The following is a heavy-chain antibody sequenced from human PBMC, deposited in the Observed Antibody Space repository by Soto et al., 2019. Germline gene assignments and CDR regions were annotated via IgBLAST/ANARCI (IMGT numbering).Heavy chain of an antibody. Sequence: GGSLRLSCAVVGMTVSGKRYVAWVRQAPGKGLEWVSGVYDADGKYYADSVKGRFTTSRDSSKTIVYLEMNDLGPEDTAIYYCATWLQREHAYDVWGQGTTVTVSS. CDR2: VYDADGK. CDR3: ATWLQREHAYDV. J-gene: IGHJ3*01. V-gene: IGHV3-53*01. D-gene: IGHD1-1*01. CDR1: GMTVSGKRY.